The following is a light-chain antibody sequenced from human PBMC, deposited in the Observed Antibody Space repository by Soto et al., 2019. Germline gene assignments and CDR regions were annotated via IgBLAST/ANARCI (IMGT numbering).Light chain of an antibody. CDR3: QQYYSTPPT. J-gene: IGKJ3*01. Sequence: DIVMTQSPDSLAVSLGERATINCKSSQSVLYSSNNKNYLAWYQQKPGQPPKLLIYWASTRESGVPDRFSGSGSGTDVTLTISSLQAEDKAIFYCQQYYSTPPTFGPGTKVDIK. CDR1: QSVLYSSNNKNY. V-gene: IGKV4-1*01. CDR2: WAS.